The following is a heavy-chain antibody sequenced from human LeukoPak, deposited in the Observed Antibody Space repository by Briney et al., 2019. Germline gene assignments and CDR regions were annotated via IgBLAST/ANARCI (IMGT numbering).Heavy chain of an antibody. Sequence: QSGGSLRLSCAASGFTFSSYGMHWVRQAPGKGLERVAYIQYDGSNEQYAHSVKGRFRISRDSSKNILYLQMNSLRAEDTAVYYCAKDRCSNGIGCYYYYMDVWGKGTTVTISS. D-gene: IGHD2-8*01. J-gene: IGHJ6*03. CDR2: IQYDGSNE. V-gene: IGHV3-30*02. CDR1: GFTFSSYG. CDR3: AKDRCSNGIGCYYYYMDV.